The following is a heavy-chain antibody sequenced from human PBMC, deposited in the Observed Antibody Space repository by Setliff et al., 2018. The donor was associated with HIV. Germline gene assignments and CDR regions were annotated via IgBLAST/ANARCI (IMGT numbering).Heavy chain of an antibody. V-gene: IGHV3-23*01. Sequence: QPGGSLRLSCTASGFTFSSYWMSWVRQASGRGLEWVSAISASGANTYYADSVRGRFTISRDNSKNTLYLQMNSLRAEDTAVYYCAKNDNYYYYYMDVWGKGTTVTVSS. J-gene: IGHJ6*03. CDR1: GFTFSSYW. CDR3: AKNDNYYYYYMDV. CDR2: ISASGANT. D-gene: IGHD3-22*01.